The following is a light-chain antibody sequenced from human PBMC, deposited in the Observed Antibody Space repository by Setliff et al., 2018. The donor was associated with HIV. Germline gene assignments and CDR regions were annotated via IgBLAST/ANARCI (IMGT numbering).Light chain of an antibody. CDR2: ELS. CDR3: ASYAGDGVHDIYV. V-gene: IGLV2-8*01. J-gene: IGLJ1*01. CDR1: SGDVGGYNY. Sequence: QSALTQPPSASGSPGQSVTISCTGTSGDVGGYNYVSWYQQHPDKAPKLMICELSQRPSGVPDRFSGSKSGNTASLTVSGLQAEDEADYYCASYAGDGVHDIYVFGTGTKVTVL.